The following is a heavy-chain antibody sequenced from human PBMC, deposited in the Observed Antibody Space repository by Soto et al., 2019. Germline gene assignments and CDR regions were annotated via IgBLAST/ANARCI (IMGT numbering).Heavy chain of an antibody. J-gene: IGHJ4*01. Sequence: PGGSLRLSCASSGRPFSNFPMGWVRQTPAKRLEWVAFIGADGSNTAYSDSVRGRFSISRDNSRNILFLQMNSLRADDTAMYYCASASTPTEYWGHGTPVTVSS. CDR2: IGADGSNT. CDR3: ASASTPTEY. D-gene: IGHD4-17*01. CDR1: GRPFSNFP. V-gene: IGHV3-23*03.